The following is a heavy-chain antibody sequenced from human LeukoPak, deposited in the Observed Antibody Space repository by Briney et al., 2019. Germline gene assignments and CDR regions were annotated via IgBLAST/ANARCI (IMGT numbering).Heavy chain of an antibody. CDR1: GFAFSSYA. D-gene: IGHD2-8*01. Sequence: GGSLRLSCAASGFAFSSYAMTWVRQAPGKGLEWVSDISSSGGSTYYADSVKGRFTISRDNSKNTLYVQLNSLRAGDTAIYYCAKLKDIELGWGIDIWGQGTTVTVS. J-gene: IGHJ6*02. CDR3: AKLKDIELGWGIDI. V-gene: IGHV3-23*01. CDR2: ISSSGGST.